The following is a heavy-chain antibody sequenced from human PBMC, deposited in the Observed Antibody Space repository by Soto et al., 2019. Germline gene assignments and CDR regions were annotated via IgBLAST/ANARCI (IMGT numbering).Heavy chain of an antibody. J-gene: IGHJ4*02. V-gene: IGHV1-18*01. D-gene: IGHD3-22*01. Sequence: ASVKVSCKASGYTFTSYGISWVRQAPGQGLERMGWISAYNGNTNYAQKLQGRVTMTTDTSTSTAYMELRSLRSDDTAVYYCARNDDSSGYQLSAKDYWGQGTLVTVSS. CDR1: GYTFTSYG. CDR2: ISAYNGNT. CDR3: ARNDDSSGYQLSAKDY.